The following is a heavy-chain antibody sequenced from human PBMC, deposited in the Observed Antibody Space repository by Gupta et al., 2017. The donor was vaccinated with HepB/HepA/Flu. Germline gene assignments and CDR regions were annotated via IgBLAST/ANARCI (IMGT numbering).Heavy chain of an antibody. J-gene: IGHJ4*02. CDR1: GGSFSGYY. D-gene: IGHD1-26*01. Sequence: QVQLQQWGAGLLQPSETLSLTCAVYGGSFSGYYWSWIRQPPGKGLEWIGEINHSGSTNYNPSLKSRVTISVDTSKNQFSLKLSSVTAADTAVYYCASQSIVGARGVDYWGQGTLVTVSS. V-gene: IGHV4-34*01. CDR3: ASQSIVGARGVDY. CDR2: INHSGST.